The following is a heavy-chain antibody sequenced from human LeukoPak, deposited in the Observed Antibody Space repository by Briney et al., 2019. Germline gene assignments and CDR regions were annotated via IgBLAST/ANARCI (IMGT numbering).Heavy chain of an antibody. Sequence: GGSLRLSCAASGFTFSSYAMSWVRQAPGKGLEWVSSISDSGGSTYYADSVKGRFTISRDNSRSTVFLQMSSLRAEDTAVYYCAKAPHCPNDVCRYFDYWGQGILVTVSS. CDR3: AKAPHCPNDVCRYFDY. J-gene: IGHJ4*02. CDR2: ISDSGGST. D-gene: IGHD2-8*01. CDR1: GFTFSSYA. V-gene: IGHV3-23*01.